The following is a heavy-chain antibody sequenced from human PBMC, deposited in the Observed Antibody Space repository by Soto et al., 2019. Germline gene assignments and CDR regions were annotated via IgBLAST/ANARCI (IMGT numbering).Heavy chain of an antibody. CDR1: GFSFDKYA. CDR3: ARRTSFLGAFDY. Sequence: GGSLRLSCVASGFSFDKYAMAWVRHAPGKGLEWISHVAAGGGHTYYAESVKGRSTISRDNSKNTLFLQINTLRADDTAIYFCARRTSFLGAFDYWGQGVLVTVSS. D-gene: IGHD3-16*02. CDR2: VAAGGGHT. J-gene: IGHJ4*02. V-gene: IGHV3-23*01.